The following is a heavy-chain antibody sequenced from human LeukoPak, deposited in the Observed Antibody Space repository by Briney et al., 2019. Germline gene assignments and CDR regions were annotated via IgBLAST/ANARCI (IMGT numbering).Heavy chain of an antibody. J-gene: IGHJ4*02. Sequence: KASETLSLTCAVYGGSFSGYYWSWIRQPPGKGLEWIGEINHSGSTNYNPSLKSRVTISVDTSKNQFSLKLSSVTAADTAVYYCARRAWYYYDSSGYYSWDYWGQGTLVTVSS. D-gene: IGHD3-22*01. CDR3: ARRAWYYYDSSGYYSWDY. CDR2: INHSGST. V-gene: IGHV4-34*01. CDR1: GGSFSGYY.